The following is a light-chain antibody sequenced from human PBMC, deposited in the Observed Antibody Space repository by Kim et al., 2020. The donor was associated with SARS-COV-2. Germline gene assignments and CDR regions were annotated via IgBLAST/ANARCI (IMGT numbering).Light chain of an antibody. V-gene: IGKV1-5*03. J-gene: IGKJ1*01. CDR2: KAS. Sequence: DIQMTQSPSTLSASVGDRVTITCRASQSITSWLAWYQQRPGKAPKLLIYKASTLESGVPSRFSGSGSGTEFTRTITGLQPDDFATYYCQQYDTYWTFGQGTKVDIK. CDR1: QSITSW. CDR3: QQYDTYWT.